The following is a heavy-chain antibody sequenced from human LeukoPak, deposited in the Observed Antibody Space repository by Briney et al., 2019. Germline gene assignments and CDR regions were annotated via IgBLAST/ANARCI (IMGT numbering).Heavy chain of an antibody. Sequence: GGSLRLSCAASGFSFRTYGMSWVRQAPGKGLDWVSGISGSGGRTTYADSVAGRFTVSRDNSKNTLYLQMNSLRAEDTAVYYCAKVEHWGQGTLVSVSS. CDR3: AKVEH. J-gene: IGHJ1*01. V-gene: IGHV3-23*01. CDR1: GFSFRTYG. CDR2: ISGSGGRT.